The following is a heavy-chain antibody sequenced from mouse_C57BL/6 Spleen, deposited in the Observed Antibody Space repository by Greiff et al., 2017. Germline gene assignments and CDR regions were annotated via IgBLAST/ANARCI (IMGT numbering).Heavy chain of an antibody. CDR3: ARGGNYWDMDY. Sequence: VQLKESGPGMVKPSQSLSLTCTVTVYSITSGYDWHWIRHFPGNKLECMGYISYSGSTNYNPTLKSRISITHDSSKNPFFLKLNTVTTDDTATDYCARGGNYWDMDYWGQGTSVTVSS. J-gene: IGHJ4*01. CDR2: ISYSGST. CDR1: VYSITSGYD. V-gene: IGHV3-1*01. D-gene: IGHD2-1*01.